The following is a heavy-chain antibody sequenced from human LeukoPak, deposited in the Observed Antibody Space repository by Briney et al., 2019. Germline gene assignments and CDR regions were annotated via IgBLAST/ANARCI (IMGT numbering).Heavy chain of an antibody. D-gene: IGHD3-3*01. CDR1: GFTFGTYT. Sequence: GGSLRLSCAASGFTFGTYTMNWVRQAPGKGLEWVSSISSDSRYIYYVDSVKGRFTISRDNAKNSLYLQMNSLRAEDTAVYYCASKGGSFTISGVLYNDAFAIWGQGTMVTVSA. CDR3: ASKGGSFTISGVLYNDAFAI. CDR2: ISSDSRYI. V-gene: IGHV3-21*01. J-gene: IGHJ3*02.